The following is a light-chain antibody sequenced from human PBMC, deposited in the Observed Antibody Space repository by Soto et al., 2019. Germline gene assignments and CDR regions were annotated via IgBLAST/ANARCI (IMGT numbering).Light chain of an antibody. J-gene: IGKJ5*01. CDR2: GAS. Sequence: DIQMTQSPSSVSASVGDRVTITCRASQGINSWLAWYQQKPGEAPKLLIYGASSLQSGVPSRFSGSGSGTDFTLAISSLQPEDFAIYYCEQVSSFPITFGQGTRLEIK. CDR3: EQVSSFPIT. V-gene: IGKV1-12*01. CDR1: QGINSW.